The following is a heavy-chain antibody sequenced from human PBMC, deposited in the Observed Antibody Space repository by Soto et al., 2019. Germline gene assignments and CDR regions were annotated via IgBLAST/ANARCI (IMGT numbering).Heavy chain of an antibody. J-gene: IGHJ6*02. CDR1: GFTVSSES. V-gene: IGHV3-53*02. CDR3: ARQYSAMGV. CDR2: IYSDNNT. Sequence: EVQLVETGGDLIQPGGSLRLSCAASGFTVSSESMTWVRQAPGKGLEWISIIYSDNNTDYADSVKGRFSISRATSKNILYLQMNSLRAEDTAVYYGARQYSAMGVWGQGTTVTVSS.